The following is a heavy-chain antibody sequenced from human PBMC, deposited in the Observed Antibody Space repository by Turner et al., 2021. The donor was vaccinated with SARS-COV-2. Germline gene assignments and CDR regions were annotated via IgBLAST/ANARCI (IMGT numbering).Heavy chain of an antibody. J-gene: IGHJ3*01. CDR2: VSYDGGNK. D-gene: IGHD3-10*01. CDR3: ARGPGGHSYYRSGALDF. CDR1: GFTFRNYA. V-gene: IGHV3-30-3*01. Sequence: QVQLVESGGSMVQPGWSLGLSCAASGFTFRNYAMHRVRQAPGKGLEWLAVVSYDGGNKYYADSARGRFTISRDNFGDTVSLQLNSLRPEDTAMYFCARGPGGHSYYRSGALDFWGQGTLVTVSS.